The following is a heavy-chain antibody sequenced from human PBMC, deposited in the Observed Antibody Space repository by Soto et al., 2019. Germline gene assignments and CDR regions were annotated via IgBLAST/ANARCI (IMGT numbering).Heavy chain of an antibody. CDR3: ARDRSSTYYYYGMDL. Sequence: PGGSLRLSCAASEFSFSRHGMHWVRQAPGKGLEWVAVISYDGSNQDYADSVKGRFSISRDNSKNTVYLQMNSLRVEDSAVYYCARDRSSTYYYYGMDLWGQGTTVTVSS. CDR1: EFSFSRHG. CDR2: ISYDGSNQ. V-gene: IGHV3-30-3*01. J-gene: IGHJ6*02. D-gene: IGHD6-19*01.